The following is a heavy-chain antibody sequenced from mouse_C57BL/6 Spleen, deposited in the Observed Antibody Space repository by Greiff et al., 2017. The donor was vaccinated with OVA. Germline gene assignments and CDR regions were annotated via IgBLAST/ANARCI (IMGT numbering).Heavy chain of an antibody. CDR2: IWSGGSP. J-gene: IGHJ1*03. Sequence: VQLTESGPGLVQPSQSLSITCTVSGFSLTSYGVHWVRQSPGKGLEWLGVIWSGGSPAYNPAFIPRPIISKDNSKSQVFFKMNSLQADDTAIYYCARNLGSRYVYFDVWGTGTTVTVSS. CDR1: GFSLTSYG. V-gene: IGHV2-2*01. D-gene: IGHD2-14*01. CDR3: ARNLGSRYVYFDV.